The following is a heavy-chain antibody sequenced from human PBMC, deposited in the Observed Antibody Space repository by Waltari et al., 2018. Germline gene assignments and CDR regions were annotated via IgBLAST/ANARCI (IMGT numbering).Heavy chain of an antibody. CDR3: ARGSEGYSSSWFGH. V-gene: IGHV3-74*01. J-gene: IGHJ5*02. D-gene: IGHD6-13*01. CDR1: GFAFSSLW. Sequence: EVQLVESGGGLVQPGGSLRLSCAASGFAFSSLWMHWVRQAPGKGLVWVSRIKSDGTSTTYADSVKGRFTISRDNAKNTLHLQMNSLRAEDTAVYYCARGSEGYSSSWFGHWGQGILVTVSS. CDR2: IKSDGTST.